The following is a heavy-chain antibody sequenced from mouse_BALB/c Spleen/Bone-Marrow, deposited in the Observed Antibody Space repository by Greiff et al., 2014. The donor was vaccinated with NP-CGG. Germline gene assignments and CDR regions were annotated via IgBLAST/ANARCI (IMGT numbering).Heavy chain of an antibody. CDR1: GFNIKDTY. D-gene: IGHD4-1*01. J-gene: IGHJ4*01. Sequence: VQLKDSGAELVKPGASVKLSWTASGFNIKDTYMHWVKQRPEQGLEWIGRIDPANGNTKYDPKFQGKATITADTSSNTAYLQLSSLTSEDTAVYYCARWEYYAMDYWGQGTSVTVSS. V-gene: IGHV14-3*02. CDR3: ARWEYYAMDY. CDR2: IDPANGNT.